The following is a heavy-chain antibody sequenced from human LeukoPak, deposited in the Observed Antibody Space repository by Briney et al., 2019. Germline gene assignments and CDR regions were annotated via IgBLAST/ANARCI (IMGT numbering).Heavy chain of an antibody. CDR2: IRSKAYGATT. J-gene: IGHJ3*02. D-gene: IGHD1-26*01. Sequence: GGSLRLSCITSGFTFGDYGLSWVRQAPGKGLEWVGFIRSKAYGATTEYAASLKDRFTISRDDSKSIAYLQVNSLKTEDTAVYYCTRIPLKWELPGSDAFDIWGEGTMVTVSS. V-gene: IGHV3-49*04. CDR3: TRIPLKWELPGSDAFDI. CDR1: GFTFGDYG.